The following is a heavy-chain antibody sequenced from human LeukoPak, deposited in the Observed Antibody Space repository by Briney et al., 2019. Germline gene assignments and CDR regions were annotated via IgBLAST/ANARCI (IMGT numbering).Heavy chain of an antibody. J-gene: IGHJ4*02. Sequence: ASVKVSCKASGYTFTSYGISWVRQAPGQGLEWMGWISAYNGNTNYAQKLQGRVTMTTDTSTSTAYMELRSLRSDDTAVYYCARGGIFGVVNESGRANFDYWGQGTLVTVSS. CDR1: GYTFTSYG. D-gene: IGHD3-3*01. CDR3: ARGGIFGVVNESGRANFDY. V-gene: IGHV1-18*01. CDR2: ISAYNGNT.